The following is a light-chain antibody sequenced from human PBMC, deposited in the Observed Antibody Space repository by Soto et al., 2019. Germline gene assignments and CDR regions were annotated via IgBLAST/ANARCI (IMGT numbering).Light chain of an antibody. CDR1: QTVSNW. Sequence: DIQMTQSPSTLSASIGERVTITGRASQTVSNWLAWYQQKPGKAPKLLIYDFSNLESGVPSKFSGSGSGTEFSLSISSLQPDDFASYYCQQNDSYSWTFGQGTKVEMK. CDR2: DFS. CDR3: QQNDSYSWT. J-gene: IGKJ1*01. V-gene: IGKV1-5*01.